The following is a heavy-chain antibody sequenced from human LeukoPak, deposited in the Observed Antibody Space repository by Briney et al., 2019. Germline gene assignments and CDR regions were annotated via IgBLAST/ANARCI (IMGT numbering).Heavy chain of an antibody. D-gene: IGHD3-10*01. CDR1: GFTFSSYN. Sequence: GGSLRLSCAASGFTFSSYNMNWVRQAPGKGLEWVSSISTSSSYIYYTDSVKGRFTISRDNAKNSLYLQMNSLRAEDTAVYYCARVGYYYGSGSYPSRGYFDYWGQGTLVTVSS. CDR2: ISTSSSYI. V-gene: IGHV3-21*04. J-gene: IGHJ4*02. CDR3: ARVGYYYGSGSYPSRGYFDY.